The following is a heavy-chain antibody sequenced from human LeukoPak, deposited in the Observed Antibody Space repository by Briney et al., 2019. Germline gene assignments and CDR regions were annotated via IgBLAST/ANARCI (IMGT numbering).Heavy chain of an antibody. D-gene: IGHD6-13*01. Sequence: SVKVSYKASGGTFSSYAISWVRQAPGQGLEWMGRIIPILGIANYAQKFQGRVTITADKSTSTAYMELSSLRSEDTAVYYCARGRGIAAAGTGDEYFQHWGQGTLVTVSS. J-gene: IGHJ1*01. CDR1: GGTFSSYA. V-gene: IGHV1-69*04. CDR2: IIPILGIA. CDR3: ARGRGIAAAGTGDEYFQH.